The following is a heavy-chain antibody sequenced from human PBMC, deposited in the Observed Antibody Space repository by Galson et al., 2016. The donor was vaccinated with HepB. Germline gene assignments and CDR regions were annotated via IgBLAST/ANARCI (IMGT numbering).Heavy chain of an antibody. CDR1: GYTLTELS. D-gene: IGHD3-3*01. CDR3: SRSAYSPILEWIHSGFDY. J-gene: IGHJ4*02. CDR2: FDPEDGET. Sequence: SVKVSCKVSGYTLTELSMHWVRQAPGKGLEWMGGFDPEDGETIYAQKFQGRVTMTEDTSTDTAYMELSSLRSEDTAVYFCSRSAYSPILEWIHSGFDYWGQGTLVTVSS. V-gene: IGHV1-24*01.